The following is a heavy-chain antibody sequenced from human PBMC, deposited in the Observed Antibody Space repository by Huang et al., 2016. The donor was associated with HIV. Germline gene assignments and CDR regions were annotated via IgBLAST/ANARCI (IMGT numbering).Heavy chain of an antibody. V-gene: IGHV4-61*09. Sequence: QVRLRESGPGLVKPSQTLSLTCTVSGGSRSSGNYYWTWIRQPAGKGLEWIGHIYPSGITNHSPSLKSRVSISLDTSKNQFSLRLRSVTAADTAVYYCARSYAGTIWDSGRDYFDYWGQGILVTVSS. CDR2: IYPSGIT. CDR1: GGSRSSGNYY. J-gene: IGHJ4*02. D-gene: IGHD1-26*01. CDR3: ARSYAGTIWDSGRDYFDY.